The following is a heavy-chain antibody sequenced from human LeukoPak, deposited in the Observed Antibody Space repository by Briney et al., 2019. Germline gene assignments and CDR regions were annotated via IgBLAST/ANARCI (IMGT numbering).Heavy chain of an antibody. CDR2: ISAYNGNT. V-gene: IGHV1-18*01. CDR1: GYTFTSYG. CDR3: ARDYPWFGDPTHYYYYGMDV. D-gene: IGHD3-10*01. J-gene: IGHJ6*02. Sequence: ASVKVSCKASGYTFTSYGISWVRQAPGQGLEWMGWISAYNGNTNYAQKLQGRVTMTTDTSTSTAYMELRSLRSDDTAVYYCARDYPWFGDPTHYYYYGMDVWGQGTTVTVSS.